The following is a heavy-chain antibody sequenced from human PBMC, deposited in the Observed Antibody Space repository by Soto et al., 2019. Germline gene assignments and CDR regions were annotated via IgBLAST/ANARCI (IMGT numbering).Heavy chain of an antibody. J-gene: IGHJ4*02. Sequence: LRRSCAASGFTFTSYTMNWVRQAPGKGLEWVSSISSSSDYIYYADSMKGRVTISRDNAKNSLFLDMNSLTGEDTAVYYCARARVYATGPLDFWGQGTLVTVSS. D-gene: IGHD6-13*01. V-gene: IGHV3-21*03. CDR2: ISSSSDYI. CDR1: GFTFTSYT. CDR3: ARARVYATGPLDF.